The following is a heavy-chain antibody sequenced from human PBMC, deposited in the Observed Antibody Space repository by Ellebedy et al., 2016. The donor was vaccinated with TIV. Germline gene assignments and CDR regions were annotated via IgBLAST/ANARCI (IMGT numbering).Heavy chain of an antibody. CDR3: VRGRPRDCISTTCYNPFDY. J-gene: IGHJ4*02. D-gene: IGHD2-2*02. Sequence: SETLSPTXTVPGGSISSDYWSWIRQLAGKRLEWIGRIYSSGHTNYNPSLRSRVTMSVDTSKNQFSLKLSSVTAADTAMYYCVRGRPRDCISTTCYNPFDYWGQGTLVTVSS. V-gene: IGHV4-4*07. CDR1: GGSISSDY. CDR2: IYSSGHT.